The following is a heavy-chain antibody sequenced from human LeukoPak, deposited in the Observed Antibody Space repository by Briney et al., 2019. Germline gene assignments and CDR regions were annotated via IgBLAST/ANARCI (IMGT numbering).Heavy chain of an antibody. CDR3: ATDYGDYEPIDY. CDR2: ISGGGNTN. D-gene: IGHD4-17*01. J-gene: IGHJ4*02. Sequence: KAGGSLRLSCAASGFTFSDFYMSWIRQAPGKGLEWISYISGGGNTNYYADPVKGRFTISRDNVNNSMYLQMNSLRPDDTAMYYCATDYGDYEPIDYWGQGTLVTVSS. CDR1: GFTFSDFY. V-gene: IGHV3-11*01.